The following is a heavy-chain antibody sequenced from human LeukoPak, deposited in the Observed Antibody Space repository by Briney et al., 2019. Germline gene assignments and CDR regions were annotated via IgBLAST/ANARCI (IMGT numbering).Heavy chain of an antibody. V-gene: IGHV5-51*01. J-gene: IGHJ4*02. D-gene: IGHD3-10*01. CDR3: AIRSVQFGELSSFGY. CDR1: GYSFTSYW. Sequence: GESLKISCKGSGYSFTSYWIGWVRQMPGKGLEWMGIIYPGESDTRYSPSFQGQVTISADKSISTAYLQWSSLKASDTAMYYCAIRSVQFGELSSFGYWGQGTLVTVSS. CDR2: IYPGESDT.